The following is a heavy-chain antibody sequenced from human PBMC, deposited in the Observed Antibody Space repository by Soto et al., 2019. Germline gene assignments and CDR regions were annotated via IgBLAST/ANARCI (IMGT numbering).Heavy chain of an antibody. V-gene: IGHV1-69*13. J-gene: IGHJ4*02. CDR3: ARGLASRLGYNWNYYFDY. Sequence: GASVKVSCKASGGTFSSYAISWVRQAPGQGLEWMGGIIPIFGTANYAQKFQGRVTITADESTSTAYMELSSLRSEDTAVYYCARGLASRLGYNWNYYFDYWGQGTLVTVSS. CDR2: IIPIFGTA. CDR1: GGTFSSYA. D-gene: IGHD1-7*01.